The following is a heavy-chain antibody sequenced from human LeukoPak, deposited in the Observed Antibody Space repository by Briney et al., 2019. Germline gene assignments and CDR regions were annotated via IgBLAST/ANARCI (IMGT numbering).Heavy chain of an antibody. Sequence: GGSLRLSCAASGFTVSSNYMSWVRQAPGKGLEWVSVIYSGGSTYYADSVKGRFTISRDNSKNTLYLQMNSLRAEDTAVYYCARDRWYYDSSGWPIDYFDCWGQGTLVTVSS. CDR3: ARDRWYYDSSGWPIDYFDC. V-gene: IGHV3-53*01. D-gene: IGHD3-22*01. CDR2: IYSGGST. CDR1: GFTVSSNY. J-gene: IGHJ4*02.